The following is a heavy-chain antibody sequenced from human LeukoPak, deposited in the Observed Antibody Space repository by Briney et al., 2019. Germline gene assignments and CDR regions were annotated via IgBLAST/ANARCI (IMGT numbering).Heavy chain of an antibody. CDR1: GFTFSSYG. V-gene: IGHV3-30*18. CDR3: AKDTEYSYGYGMDV. Sequence: HPGGSLRLSCAASGFTFSSYGMHWVRQAPGKGLEWVAVISYDGSNEYYADSVKGRFTISRDNSKNTLYLQMNSLRAEDTAVYYCAKDTEYSYGYGMDVWGQGTTVTVSS. J-gene: IGHJ6*02. D-gene: IGHD5-18*01. CDR2: ISYDGSNE.